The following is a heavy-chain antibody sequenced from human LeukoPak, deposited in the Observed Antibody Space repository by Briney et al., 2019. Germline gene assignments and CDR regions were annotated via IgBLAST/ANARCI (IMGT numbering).Heavy chain of an antibody. J-gene: IGHJ5*02. CDR2: ISYEGSRQ. CDR1: GFTFREDV. Sequence: PGGSLRLPCVTSGFTFREDVMHGGRQAPGKGLESVARISYEGSRQYYADSVRGRFTISRADYKTTLYLPLHRLRAEATSAYYCDRDFDARSDYFAGVRFDRWGLGTLVTVSS. V-gene: IGHV3-30*01. D-gene: IGHD3-22*01. CDR3: DRDFDARSDYFAGVRFDR.